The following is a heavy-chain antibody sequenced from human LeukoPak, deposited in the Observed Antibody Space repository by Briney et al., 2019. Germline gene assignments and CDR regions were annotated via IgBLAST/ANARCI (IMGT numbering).Heavy chain of an antibody. CDR3: AKGRAAVADTEGDY. CDR1: GFTFSTYA. D-gene: IGHD6-19*01. CDR2: ITGNGGGT. V-gene: IGHV3-23*01. J-gene: IGHJ4*02. Sequence: GGSLRLSCAASGFTFSTYAMSWVRQAPGKGLEWVSAITGNGGGTYYADSVKGRFTISRDNSKITLYLQMNSLRVEDTAVYYCAKGRAAVADTEGDYWGQGTLVTVSS.